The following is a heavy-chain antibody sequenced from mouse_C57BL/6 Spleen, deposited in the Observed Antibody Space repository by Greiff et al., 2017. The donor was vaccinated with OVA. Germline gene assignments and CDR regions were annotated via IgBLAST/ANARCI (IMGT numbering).Heavy chain of an antibody. Sequence: QVQLQQSGPELVKPGASVKISCKASGYAFSSSWMNWVKQRPGKGLEWIGRIYPGDGDTNYNGKFKGKATLTADKSSSTAYMQLSSLTSEDSAVYFCAREGDGDFDYWGQGTTLTVSS. J-gene: IGHJ2*01. CDR1: GYAFSSSW. D-gene: IGHD2-3*01. V-gene: IGHV1-82*01. CDR3: AREGDGDFDY. CDR2: IYPGDGDT.